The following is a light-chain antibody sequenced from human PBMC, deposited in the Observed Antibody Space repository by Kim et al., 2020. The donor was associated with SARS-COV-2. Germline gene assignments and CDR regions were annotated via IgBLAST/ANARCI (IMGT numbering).Light chain of an antibody. CDR2: EAS. CDR3: LQDYNYPWT. V-gene: IGKV1-6*01. CDR1: RDITNE. J-gene: IGKJ1*01. Sequence: SSTGDRLTITCRSSRDITNELGWYQQRPGEAPKVLIYEASPLQNGVPSRFSGSGSGTDFTLTISSLQPEDFATYYCLQDYNYPWTFGQGTKVDIK.